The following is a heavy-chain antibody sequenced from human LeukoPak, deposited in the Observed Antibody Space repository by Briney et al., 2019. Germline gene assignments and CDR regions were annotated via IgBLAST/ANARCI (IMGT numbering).Heavy chain of an antibody. J-gene: IGHJ4*02. Sequence: PSETLSLTCTVSGGSISSSSYYWGWIRQPPGKGLEWIGSIYYSGSTYYNPSLKSRVTISVDTSKNQFSLKLSSVTAADTAVYYCARHPRDDEVYYFEYWGQGTLVTVSS. D-gene: IGHD6-6*01. CDR3: ARHPRDDEVYYFEY. V-gene: IGHV4-39*01. CDR2: IYYSGST. CDR1: GGSISSSSYY.